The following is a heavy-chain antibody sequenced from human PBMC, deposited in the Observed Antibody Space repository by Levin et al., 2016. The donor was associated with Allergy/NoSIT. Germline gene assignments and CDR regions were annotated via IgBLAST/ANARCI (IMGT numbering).Heavy chain of an antibody. D-gene: IGHD1-26*01. J-gene: IGHJ5*02. V-gene: IGHV4-39*01. CDR3: ARLISLGRWELLFMYNWFDP. CDR1: GGSISSSSYY. Sequence: SETLSLTCTVSGGSISSSSYYWGWIRQPPGKGLEWIGSIYYSGSTYYNPSLKSRVTISVDTSKNQFSLKLSSVTAADTAVYYCARLISLGRWELLFMYNWFDPWGQGTLVTVSS. CDR2: IYYSGST.